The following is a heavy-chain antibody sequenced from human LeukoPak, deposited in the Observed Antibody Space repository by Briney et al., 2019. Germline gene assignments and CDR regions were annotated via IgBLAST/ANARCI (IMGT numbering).Heavy chain of an antibody. J-gene: IGHJ4*02. CDR2: IKEDGSEK. V-gene: IGHV3-7*01. Sequence: GGSLRLSCAASGFTLSTYWMSWVRQAPGKGLEWVAHIKEDGSEKNYVDSVKGRFTISRDNTKNSLYLEMNSLRAEDTAVYYCARDWGGGRSCSNDYWGQGTLVTVSS. CDR1: GFTLSTYW. CDR3: ARDWGGGRSCSNDY. D-gene: IGHD2-15*01.